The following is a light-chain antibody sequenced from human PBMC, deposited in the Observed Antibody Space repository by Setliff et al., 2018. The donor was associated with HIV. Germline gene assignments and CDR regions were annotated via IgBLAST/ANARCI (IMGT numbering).Light chain of an antibody. CDR2: NVN. V-gene: IGLV2-14*03. CDR1: SSDVGGHNY. CDR3: ASYTGTNTRV. J-gene: IGLJ1*01. Sequence: ALTQPASVSGSPGQSITISCTGTSSDVGGHNYVSWYQQHPGNAPKLMIYNVNNRPSGVSNRFSGSKSGNTASLTISGLQAEDEADYYCASYTGTNTRVFGTGTKVTVL.